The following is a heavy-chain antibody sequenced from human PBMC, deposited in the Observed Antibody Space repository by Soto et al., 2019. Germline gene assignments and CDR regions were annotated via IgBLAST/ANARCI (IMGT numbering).Heavy chain of an antibody. CDR2: IYWDDDK. CDR1: GFSLSTSGVG. D-gene: IGHD6-19*01. Sequence: GSGPTLVNPTQTLTLTCTFSGFSLSTSGVGVGWIRQPPGKALEWLALIYWDDDKRYSPSLKSRLTITKDTSKNQVVLTMTNMDPVDTATYYCAHSVGIAVAGTWGPIDPRGQGTLVTGSS. CDR3: AHSVGIAVAGTWGPIDP. J-gene: IGHJ5*02. V-gene: IGHV2-5*02.